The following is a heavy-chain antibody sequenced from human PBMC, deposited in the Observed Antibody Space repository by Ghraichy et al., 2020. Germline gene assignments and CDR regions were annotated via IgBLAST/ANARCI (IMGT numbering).Heavy chain of an antibody. CDR3: AKGGHSTLTTEPKENWFDH. CDR1: GFTFSSYA. V-gene: IGHV3-23*01. CDR2: ISGSGGSP. D-gene: IGHD4-17*01. Sequence: GGSLRLSCIASGFTFSSYAMSWVRQAPGKGLEWVSAISGSGGSPYYADSVKGRFTISRDNSKNTLYLQMNSLRAEDTAVYYFAKGGHSTLTTEPKENWFDHGGQGTLVTVSS. J-gene: IGHJ5*02.